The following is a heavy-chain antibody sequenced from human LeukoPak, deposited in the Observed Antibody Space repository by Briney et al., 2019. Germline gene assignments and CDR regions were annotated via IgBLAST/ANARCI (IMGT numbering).Heavy chain of an antibody. CDR1: GGSISSSSYY. CDR2: IYYSGST. D-gene: IGHD3-3*01. V-gene: IGHV4-39*01. Sequence: SETLSLTCTVSGGSISSSSYYWGWVRQPPGTGVEWIGSIYYSGSTYYNPSLKSRVTISVDTSKNQFSLKLSSVTAADTAVYYCATNTIFGVSWFDPWGQGTLVTVSS. CDR3: ATNTIFGVSWFDP. J-gene: IGHJ5*02.